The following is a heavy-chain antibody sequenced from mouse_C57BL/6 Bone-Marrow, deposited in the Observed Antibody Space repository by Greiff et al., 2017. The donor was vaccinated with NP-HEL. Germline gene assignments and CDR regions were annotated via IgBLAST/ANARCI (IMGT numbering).Heavy chain of an antibody. V-gene: IGHV1-26*01. CDR1: GYTFTDYY. CDR3: ARFTTVVGYFDY. Sequence: EVKLQQSGPELVKPGASVKISCKASGYTFTDYYMNWVKQSHGKSLEWIGDINPNNGGTSYNQKFKGKATLTVDKSSSTAYMELRSLTSEDSAVYYCARFTTVVGYFDYWGQGTTLTVSS. D-gene: IGHD1-1*01. CDR2: INPNNGGT. J-gene: IGHJ2*01.